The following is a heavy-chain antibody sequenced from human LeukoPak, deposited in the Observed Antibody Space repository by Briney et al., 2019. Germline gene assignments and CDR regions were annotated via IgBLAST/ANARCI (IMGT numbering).Heavy chain of an antibody. V-gene: IGHV3-30-3*01. CDR3: ARSLRNYYYDSSKY. CDR1: GFTFSSYA. CDR2: ISYDGSNK. J-gene: IGHJ4*02. D-gene: IGHD3-22*01. Sequence: GGSLRLSCAASGFTFSSYAMHWVRQAPGKGLEWVAVISYDGSNKYYADSVKGRFTISRDNSKNTLYLQMNSLRAEDTAVYYCARSLRNYYYDSSKYWGQGTLVTVSS.